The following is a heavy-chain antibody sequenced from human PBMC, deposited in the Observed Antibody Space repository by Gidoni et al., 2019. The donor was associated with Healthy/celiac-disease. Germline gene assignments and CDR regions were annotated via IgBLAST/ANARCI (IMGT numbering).Heavy chain of an antibody. CDR1: GFTISSYW. CDR2: SKSDGSST. J-gene: IGHJ6*02. D-gene: IGHD4-4*01. CDR3: AREGNYDYYYGMDV. Sequence: EVQLVESGGGLVQPGGSLRLSCAASGFTISSYWMHWVRQATGKGLVWVSRSKSDGSSTSYADSVKGRFTISRDNAKNTLYLQMNSLRAEDTAVYYCAREGNYDYYYGMDVWGQGTTVTVSS. V-gene: IGHV3-74*01.